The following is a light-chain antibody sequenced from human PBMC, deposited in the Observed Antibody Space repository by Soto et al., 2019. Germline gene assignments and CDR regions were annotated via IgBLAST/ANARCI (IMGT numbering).Light chain of an antibody. Sequence: QSVLTQPRSVSGSPGQSVTISCTGTSSDVGGYNYVSWYQQHPGKAPKLMIYDVSKRPSGVPDRFSGSKSGNTASLTISGLQAEDDDDYYCCSYAGSDTLVFGGGTKLTVL. J-gene: IGLJ2*01. CDR3: CSYAGSDTLV. CDR2: DVS. V-gene: IGLV2-11*01. CDR1: SSDVGGYNY.